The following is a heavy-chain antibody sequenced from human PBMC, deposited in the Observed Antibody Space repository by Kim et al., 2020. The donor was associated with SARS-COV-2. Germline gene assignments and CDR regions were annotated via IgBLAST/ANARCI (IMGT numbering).Heavy chain of an antibody. CDR1: GYKFTDFY. CDR3: ARGGAEFVH. V-gene: IGHV1-2*06. J-gene: IGHJ4*02. CDR2: LNPNSGRA. Sequence: ASVKVSCKTSGYKFTDFYIQWVRQAPGQGLEWLGQLNPNSGRAHFAQNFQGRVTMTRDTSISTAYLDLGSLTSDDTAVYYCARGGAEFVHWGQGTLVTVSS. D-gene: IGHD3-16*01.